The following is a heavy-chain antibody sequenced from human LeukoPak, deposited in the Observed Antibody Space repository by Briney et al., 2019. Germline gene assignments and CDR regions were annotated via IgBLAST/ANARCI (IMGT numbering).Heavy chain of an antibody. D-gene: IGHD1-26*01. V-gene: IGHV3-21*01. CDR3: ARYRGGRVSKPDIVDY. Sequence: GGSLRLSCAASGFTFSSYAMSWVRQAPGKGLEWVSSISSSSSYIYYADSVKGRFTISRDNAKNSLYLQMNSLRAEDTAVYYCARYRGGRVSKPDIVDYWGQGTLVTVSS. CDR1: GFTFSSYA. CDR2: ISSSSSYI. J-gene: IGHJ4*02.